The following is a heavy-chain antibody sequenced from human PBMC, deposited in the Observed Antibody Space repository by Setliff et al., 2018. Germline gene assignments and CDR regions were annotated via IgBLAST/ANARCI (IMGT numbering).Heavy chain of an antibody. CDR2: INPKSGGT. CDR3: ARDGLGWLKWFDP. Sequence: ASVKVSCKASGYTFSDHYMHWVRQVPGQGLEWMGWINPKSGGTKYAEQFQGRVTMTRDTSINTAYMELSSLRSDDTAVYYCARDGLGWLKWFDPWGQGTLVTVSS. CDR1: GYTFSDHY. J-gene: IGHJ5*02. D-gene: IGHD6-19*01. V-gene: IGHV1-2*02.